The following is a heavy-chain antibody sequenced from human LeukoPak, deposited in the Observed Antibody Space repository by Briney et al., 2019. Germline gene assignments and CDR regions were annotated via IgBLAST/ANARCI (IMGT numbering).Heavy chain of an antibody. CDR1: GGSFSGYY. D-gene: IGHD6-13*01. CDR3: ARAGYSSSWYNAEYFQH. Sequence: SETLSLTCAVYGGSFSGYYWIWIRQPPGKALEGIGEINHSGSTNHNPSLKSRVTISVDTSKNQFALKLSSVTAADTAVYYCARAGYSSSWYNAEYFQHWGQGTLVTVSS. J-gene: IGHJ1*01. CDR2: INHSGST. V-gene: IGHV4-34*01.